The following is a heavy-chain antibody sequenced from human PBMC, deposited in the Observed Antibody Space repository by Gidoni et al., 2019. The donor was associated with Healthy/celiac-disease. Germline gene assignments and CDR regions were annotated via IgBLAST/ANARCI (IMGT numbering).Heavy chain of an antibody. CDR2: IYYSGST. V-gene: IGHV4-59*08. J-gene: IGHJ4*02. CDR1: GGSISSYY. CDR3: ASSAIAAAGSFDY. Sequence: QVQLQESGPGLVKPSETLSLTCTVSGGSISSYYWSWIRQPPGKGLGWIGYIYYSGSTNYNPSLKSRVTILVDTSKNQFSLKLSSVTAADTAVYYCASSAIAAAGSFDYWGQGTLVTVSS. D-gene: IGHD6-13*01.